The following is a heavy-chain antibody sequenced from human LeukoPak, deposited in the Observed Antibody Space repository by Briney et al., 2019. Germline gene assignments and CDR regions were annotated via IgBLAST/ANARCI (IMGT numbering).Heavy chain of an antibody. CDR1: GGSISSSSYY. CDR3: ARLSRYSSGYYVNPTPVDY. CDR2: IYYSGST. Sequence: PSETLSLTCTVSGGSISSSSYYWGWIRQPPGKGLEWIGSIYYSGSTYYNPSLKSRVTISVDTSKNQFSLRLSSVTAADTAVYYCARLSRYSSGYYVNPTPVDYWGQGTLVTVSS. J-gene: IGHJ4*02. D-gene: IGHD3-22*01. V-gene: IGHV4-39*01.